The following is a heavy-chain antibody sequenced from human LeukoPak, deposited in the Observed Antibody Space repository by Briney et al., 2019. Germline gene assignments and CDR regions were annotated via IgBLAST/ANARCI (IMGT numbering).Heavy chain of an antibody. CDR2: INHSGST. J-gene: IGHJ4*02. Sequence: KTSETLSLTCAVYGGSFSGYYWSWIRQPPGKGLEWIGEINHSGSTNYNPSLKSRVTISVDTSKNQFSLKLSSVTAADTAVYYCTRGRYSSSPPPFFDYWGQGTLVTVSS. V-gene: IGHV4-34*01. CDR3: TRGRYSSSPPPFFDY. D-gene: IGHD6-6*01. CDR1: GGSFSGYY.